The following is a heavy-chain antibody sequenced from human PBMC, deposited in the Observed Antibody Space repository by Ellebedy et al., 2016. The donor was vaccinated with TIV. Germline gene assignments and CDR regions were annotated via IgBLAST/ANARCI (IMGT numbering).Heavy chain of an antibody. CDR1: GFTFSTFW. CDR3: ARDSAWYSGYYAMGV. Sequence: PGGSLRLSCAASGFTFSTFWMSRVRQAPGKGLEWVSTISASSSSIYYADSVKGRFTISRDNGKNSLYLQMNSLRAEDTAEYFCARDSAWYSGYYAMGVWGQGTTVTVSS. CDR2: ISASSSSI. D-gene: IGHD6-19*01. J-gene: IGHJ6*02. V-gene: IGHV3-21*01.